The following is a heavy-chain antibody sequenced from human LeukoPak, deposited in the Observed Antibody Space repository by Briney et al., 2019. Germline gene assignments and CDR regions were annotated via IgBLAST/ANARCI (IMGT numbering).Heavy chain of an antibody. D-gene: IGHD3-22*01. CDR3: AKDRIPTYYYDSTLDY. J-gene: IGHJ4*02. CDR2: ISSSSSYI. CDR1: GFTFSSYS. Sequence: GGSLRLSCAASGFTFSSYSMNWVRQAPGKGLEWVSSISSSSSYIYYADSVKGRFTISRDNAKNSLYLQMNSLRAEDTAVYYCAKDRIPTYYYDSTLDYWGQGTLVTVSS. V-gene: IGHV3-21*01.